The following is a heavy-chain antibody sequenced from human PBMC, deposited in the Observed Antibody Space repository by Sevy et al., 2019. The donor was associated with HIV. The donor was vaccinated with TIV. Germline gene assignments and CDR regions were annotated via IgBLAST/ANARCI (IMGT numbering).Heavy chain of an antibody. D-gene: IGHD6-13*01. CDR2: IKRKTEGGTT. J-gene: IGHJ6*03. CDR1: GFPFNYAW. CDR3: TTVKGSSSWFEPSYYYHMEL. V-gene: IGHV3-15*01. Sequence: GGSLRLSCAASGFPFNYAWMSWVRQAPGKGLEWVGRIKRKTEGGTTDYAAPVKGRFTMSRDDSKNILYLQMNSLKIEDTAVYYCTTVKGSSSWFEPSYYYHMELWGKGTTVTVSS.